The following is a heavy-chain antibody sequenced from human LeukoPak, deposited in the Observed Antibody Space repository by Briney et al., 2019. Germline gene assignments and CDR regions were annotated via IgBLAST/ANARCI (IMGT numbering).Heavy chain of an antibody. CDR1: GFTFSDYY. CDR3: GRAGGDGSDFDY. V-gene: IGHV3-53*01. J-gene: IGHJ4*02. Sequence: GGSLRLSCAASGFTFSDYYMSWIRQAPGKGLEWVSVIYSGGSTYYADSVKGRFTISRDNSKNTLYLQMNSLRAEDTAVYYCGRAGGDGSDFDYWGQGTLVTVSS. CDR2: IYSGGST. D-gene: IGHD3-10*01.